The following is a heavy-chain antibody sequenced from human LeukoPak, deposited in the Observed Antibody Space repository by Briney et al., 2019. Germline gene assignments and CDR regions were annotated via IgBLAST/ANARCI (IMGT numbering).Heavy chain of an antibody. CDR3: ARDVYGSGIYLDY. CDR1: GGSISSYY. Sequence: SETLSVTCTVSGGSISSYYWSWIRQPPGKGLEWIGYIYYSGSTNYNPSLKSRVTISVDTSKNQFSLKLSSVTAADTAVYYCARDVYGSGIYLDYCGQRNLVTVSS. V-gene: IGHV4-59*01. J-gene: IGHJ4*02. CDR2: IYYSGST. D-gene: IGHD3-10*01.